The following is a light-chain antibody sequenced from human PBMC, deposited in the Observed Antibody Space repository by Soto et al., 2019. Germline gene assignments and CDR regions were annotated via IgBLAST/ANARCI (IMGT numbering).Light chain of an antibody. CDR3: QQYGSSLPIT. CDR1: QSISNF. Sequence: EIELTQYPATLYLSPGERATLXXRASQSISNFLAWYQQKPGQATRLXXYGASSRATGIPDRFSGSGSGTDFTLTSSRLEPEDFAVYYCQQYGSSLPITFGQGTRLEIK. CDR2: GAS. V-gene: IGKV3-20*01. J-gene: IGKJ5*01.